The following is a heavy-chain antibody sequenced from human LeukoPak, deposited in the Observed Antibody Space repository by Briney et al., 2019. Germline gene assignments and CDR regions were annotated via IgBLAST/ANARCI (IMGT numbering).Heavy chain of an antibody. V-gene: IGHV3-30*04. J-gene: IGHJ4*02. Sequence: GGSLRLSCAASGFTFSSYAMHWVRQAPGKGLEWVAVISYAGSNKYYADSVKGRFTNSRDNSKNTLYLQMNSVRAEDTAVYYCAREYRWSFDYWGQGTLVTVSS. CDR1: GFTFSSYA. CDR2: ISYAGSNK. D-gene: IGHD5-12*01. CDR3: AREYRWSFDY.